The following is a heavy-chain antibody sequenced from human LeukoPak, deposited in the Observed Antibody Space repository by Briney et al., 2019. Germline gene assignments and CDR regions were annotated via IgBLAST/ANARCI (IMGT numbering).Heavy chain of an antibody. CDR1: GFTFSSYW. J-gene: IGHJ3*01. V-gene: IGHV3-7*01. CDR3: ARNLVHLWNVFDF. Sequence: GGSLRLSYAASGFTFSSYWMSWVRQAPGKGLKGVANIKQDGSETFYVDSVKGRFTVSRDNAKNSLYLQMSSLRAEDTAVYHCARNLVHLWNVFDFWGLGTMVTVSS. CDR2: IKQDGSET. D-gene: IGHD5-18*01.